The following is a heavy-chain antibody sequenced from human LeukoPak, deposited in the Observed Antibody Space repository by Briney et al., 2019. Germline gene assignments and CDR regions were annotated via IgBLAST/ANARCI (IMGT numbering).Heavy chain of an antibody. CDR1: GGSISSSSYY. D-gene: IGHD5-18*01. CDR3: ARHIQLWPFDY. Sequence: SETLSLTCTVSGGSISSSSYYWGWIRQPPGKGLEWIGSIYYSGSTYYNPSLKSRVTISVDTSKNQFSLKLSSVTAADTAVYYCARHIQLWPFDYWGQGTLVTVSS. J-gene: IGHJ4*02. V-gene: IGHV4-39*01. CDR2: IYYSGST.